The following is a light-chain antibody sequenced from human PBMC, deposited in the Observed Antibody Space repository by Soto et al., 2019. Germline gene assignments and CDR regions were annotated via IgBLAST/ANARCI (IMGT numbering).Light chain of an antibody. Sequence: QSALTQPPSASGSPGQSVTISCTGTSNDVGAYNFISWYQQLPGTAPKLLIYDDDKRPSGIPDRFSGSKSGTSATLGITGFQTGDEADYYCGSWDSSLSAYVFGTGTKVTVL. J-gene: IGLJ1*01. CDR3: GSWDSSLSAYV. V-gene: IGLV1-51*01. CDR1: SNDVGAYNF. CDR2: DDD.